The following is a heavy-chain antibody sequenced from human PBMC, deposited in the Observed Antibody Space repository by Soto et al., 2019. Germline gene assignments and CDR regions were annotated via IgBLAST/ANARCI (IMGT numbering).Heavy chain of an antibody. Sequence: EVQLVESGGGLVQPGGSLRLSSAVSGLTFSNYWMNWVRQAPGKGLVWVSRINSDGSSTDYADSVKGRFTISRDNARNTLYLEMHSLRAEDTALYYCGRGGRIVAAASVDWGQGTLVTVSS. V-gene: IGHV3-74*01. CDR1: GLTFSNYW. J-gene: IGHJ4*02. CDR2: INSDGSST. D-gene: IGHD6-25*01. CDR3: GRGGRIVAAASVD.